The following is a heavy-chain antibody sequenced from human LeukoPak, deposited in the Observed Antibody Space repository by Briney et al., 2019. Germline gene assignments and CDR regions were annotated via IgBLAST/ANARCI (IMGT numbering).Heavy chain of an antibody. CDR3: AKIPYGDYVLDYYYYMDV. D-gene: IGHD4-17*01. CDR2: IRYDGSNK. J-gene: IGHJ6*03. CDR1: GFTFSTYG. Sequence: GGSLRLSCAASGFTFSTYGMHWVRQAPGKGLEWVAFIRYDGSNKYYADSVKGRFSISRDNSKNTLYLQMNSLRAEDTAVYYCAKIPYGDYVLDYYYYMDVWGKGTTVTISS. V-gene: IGHV3-30*02.